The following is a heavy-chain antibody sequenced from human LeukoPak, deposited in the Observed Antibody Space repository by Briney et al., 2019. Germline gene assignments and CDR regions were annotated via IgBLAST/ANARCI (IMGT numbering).Heavy chain of an antibody. CDR2: IYTGDSVT. CDR3: AGHLEGHIYCGGDCSDYMDV. J-gene: IGHJ6*03. V-gene: IGHV5-51*01. D-gene: IGHD2-21*02. Sequence: GGSLKTPCKGSGYSFTSYWSGWVRQIPGKGLGWLGIIYTGDSVTRYSPSCEGQLHNSADKPISTAYVQWSSLKSSDTAMHYCAGHLEGHIYCGGDCSDYMDVWGKGTTVTVSS. CDR1: GYSFTSYW.